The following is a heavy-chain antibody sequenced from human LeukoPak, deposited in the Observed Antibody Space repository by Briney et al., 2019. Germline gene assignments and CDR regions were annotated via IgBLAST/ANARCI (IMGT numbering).Heavy chain of an antibody. Sequence: PGGSLRLSCAASGFTFSSYGMHWVRQAPGKGLEWVAVISYDGSNKYYADSVKGRFTISRDNAKNSLYLQLNSLRADDTAVYYCARGAQWVLDYWGQGTLVTVSS. CDR1: GFTFSSYG. J-gene: IGHJ4*02. V-gene: IGHV3-30*03. CDR3: ARGAQWVLDY. CDR2: ISYDGSNK. D-gene: IGHD1-26*01.